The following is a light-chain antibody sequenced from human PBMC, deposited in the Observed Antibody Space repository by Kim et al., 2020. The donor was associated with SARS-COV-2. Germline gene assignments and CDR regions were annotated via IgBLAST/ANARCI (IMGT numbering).Light chain of an antibody. CDR2: AAS. CDR1: RGITNY. CDR3: QNYNSAPRT. Sequence: SLGDRVTSTCRASRGITNYLAWYQQKPGKIPKLLVYAASALQSGVPSRFSGSESGTDFTLTIRSLRPDDVATYYCQNYNSAPRTFGQGTKVDI. V-gene: IGKV1-27*01. J-gene: IGKJ1*01.